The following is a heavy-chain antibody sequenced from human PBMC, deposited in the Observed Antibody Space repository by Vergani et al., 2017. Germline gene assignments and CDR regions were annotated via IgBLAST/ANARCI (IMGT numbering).Heavy chain of an antibody. CDR3: AKHFRGWGIDY. J-gene: IGHJ4*02. V-gene: IGHV3-30*02. CDR2: IQFDGSNQ. Sequence: QVQLVESGGGVVQRGGSLRLSCATSGFTLSNYDMQWIRQGPGKGLEFVAFIQFDGSNQYYADSVKGRFTLSRDFSKNTRYLQMNSLRTDDTATYYCAKHFRGWGIDYWGQGTLVTVSS. CDR1: GFTLSNYD. D-gene: IGHD3-16*01.